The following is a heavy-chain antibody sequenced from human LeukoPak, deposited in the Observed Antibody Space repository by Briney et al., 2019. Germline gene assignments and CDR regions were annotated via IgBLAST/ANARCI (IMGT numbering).Heavy chain of an antibody. CDR2: INHSGST. D-gene: IGHD3-10*01. Sequence: PSETLSLTCAVYGGSFSGYYWSWIRQPPGKGLEWIGEINHSGSTNYNPSLKSRVTMSVDTSKNQFSLKLSSVTAADTAVYYCARSPRGDSLYFDYWGQGTLVTVSS. CDR3: ARSPRGDSLYFDY. J-gene: IGHJ4*02. CDR1: GGSFSGYY. V-gene: IGHV4-34*01.